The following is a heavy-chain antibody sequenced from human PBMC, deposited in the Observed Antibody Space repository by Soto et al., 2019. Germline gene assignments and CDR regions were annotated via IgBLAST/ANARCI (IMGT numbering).Heavy chain of an antibody. CDR1: GGSIRSGGYY. Sequence: QVQLQESGPGLVKPSQTLSLTCTVSGGSIRSGGYYWSWMRQHPGKGLEWIGYIYYSGSTYYNPSLKSLVTISVDTSKNQFSLKLSSVTAADTAVYYCARDRNEYYDSSGYSKDAFDIWGQGTMVIVSS. CDR2: IYYSGST. V-gene: IGHV4-31*01. D-gene: IGHD3-22*01. CDR3: ARDRNEYYDSSGYSKDAFDI. J-gene: IGHJ3*02.